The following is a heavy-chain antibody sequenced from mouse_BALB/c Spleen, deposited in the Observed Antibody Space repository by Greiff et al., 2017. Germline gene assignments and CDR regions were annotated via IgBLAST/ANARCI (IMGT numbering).Heavy chain of an antibody. CDR3: VRDGIYPDY. J-gene: IGHJ2*01. CDR2: IWTGGGT. CDR1: GFSLTSYD. V-gene: IGHV2-9-2*01. Sequence: QVQLQQSGPGLVAPSQSLSITCTVSGFSLTSYDISWIRQPPGKGLEWLGVIWTGGGTNYNSAFMSRLSISKDNSKSQVFLKMNSLQTDDTAIYYCVRDGIYPDYWGQGTTLTVSS. D-gene: IGHD2-1*01.